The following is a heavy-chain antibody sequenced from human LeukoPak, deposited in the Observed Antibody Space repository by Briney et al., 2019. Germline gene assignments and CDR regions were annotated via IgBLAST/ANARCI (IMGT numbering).Heavy chain of an antibody. CDR3: ARVDSSGYLSPFDY. Sequence: SETLSLTCAVSGDSISRSTSYWGWVRQPPGKGLEWIGSIYYSGSTYYNPSLKSRVTISGDTSMNQFSLKLNSVTAADTAVYYCARVDSSGYLSPFDYWGQGTLVTVSS. CDR2: IYYSGST. V-gene: IGHV4-39*01. CDR1: GDSISRSTSY. D-gene: IGHD3-22*01. J-gene: IGHJ4*02.